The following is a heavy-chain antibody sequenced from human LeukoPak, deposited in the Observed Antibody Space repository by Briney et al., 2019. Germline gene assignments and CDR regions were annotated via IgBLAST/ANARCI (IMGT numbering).Heavy chain of an antibody. V-gene: IGHV3-21*01. Sequence: AGGSLRLSCAASGFTFSSYNMNWVRQAPGKGLEWVSSISSGSSYIYYADSVKGRFTISRDNAKNTLYLQMSSLRAEDTAVYYCARGGFNYDFDYWGQGTLVTVSS. D-gene: IGHD5-18*01. CDR2: ISSGSSYI. CDR3: ARGGFNYDFDY. J-gene: IGHJ4*02. CDR1: GFTFSSYN.